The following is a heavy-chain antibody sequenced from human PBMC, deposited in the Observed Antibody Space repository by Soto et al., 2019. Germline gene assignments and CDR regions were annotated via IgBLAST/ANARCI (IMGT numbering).Heavy chain of an antibody. V-gene: IGHV1-3*01. CDR1: RYTLRQYS. CDR3: GIDQQFTKWFDP. J-gene: IGHJ5*02. CDR2: INAGNGNT. D-gene: IGHD6-13*01. Sequence: ASVKVPYKDSRYTLRQYSIHWLRQAPGQRLEWMGWINAGNGNTKYSQKFEGRVTLTTDTSANTVYMELSSLTFEYTALYYCGIDQQFTKWFDPWGQGTLVTVSS.